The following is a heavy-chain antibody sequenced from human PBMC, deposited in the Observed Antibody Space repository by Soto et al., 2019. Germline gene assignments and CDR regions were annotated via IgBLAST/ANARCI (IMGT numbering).Heavy chain of an antibody. D-gene: IGHD3-22*01. V-gene: IGHV4-34*01. CDR2: INHSGTT. CDR3: ATGGFRRGNYYICDY. CDR1: GGSFSGYY. J-gene: IGHJ4*02. Sequence: PSETLSLTCAVYGGSFSGYYWTWIRQPPGQGLEWIGEINHSGTTTYNPSLKSRVTISVDTSRDHFSLRLRSVTAAGTAVYFCATGGFRRGNYYICDYWGPGALVTVSS.